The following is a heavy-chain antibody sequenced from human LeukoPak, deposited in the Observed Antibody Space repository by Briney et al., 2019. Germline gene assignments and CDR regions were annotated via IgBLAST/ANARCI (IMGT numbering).Heavy chain of an antibody. CDR2: MNPNSGNT. Sequence: ASVKVSCKASGYTFTSYDINWVRQATGQGLEWIGWMNPNSGNTGYAQKFQGRVTMTRNTSISTAYMELSRLRSDDTAVYYCASPLRYYYYYGMDVWGQGATVTVSS. CDR3: ASPLRYYYYYGMDV. V-gene: IGHV1-8*01. J-gene: IGHJ6*02. CDR1: GYTFTSYD.